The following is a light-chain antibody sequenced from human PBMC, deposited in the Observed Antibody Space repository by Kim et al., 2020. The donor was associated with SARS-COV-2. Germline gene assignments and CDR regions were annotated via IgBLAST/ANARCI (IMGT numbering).Light chain of an antibody. CDR3: QQRHAWPLT. CDR1: QSVTSN. V-gene: IGKV3-11*01. J-gene: IGKJ4*01. Sequence: LFPTEIATLSCRASQSVTSNLAWYQQKGGQAPRLLIDAASSRATGIPARFSSTGSGKDFTLTISPLESEDFAVYYCQQRHAWPLTFGGGTKVDIK. CDR2: AAS.